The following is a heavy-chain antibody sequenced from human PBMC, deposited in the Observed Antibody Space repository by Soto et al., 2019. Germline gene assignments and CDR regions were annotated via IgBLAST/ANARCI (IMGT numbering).Heavy chain of an antibody. CDR1: GFTFSSYA. V-gene: IGHV3-23*01. Sequence: GGSLRLSCAASGFTFSSYAMSWVRQAPGKGLEWVSAISGSGSSTYYADSVKGRFTISRDNSKNTLYLQMNSLRAEDTAVYYCAKASGYYYTKNWFDPWGQGTLVTVSS. CDR2: ISGSGSST. D-gene: IGHD3-22*01. J-gene: IGHJ5*02. CDR3: AKASGYYYTKNWFDP.